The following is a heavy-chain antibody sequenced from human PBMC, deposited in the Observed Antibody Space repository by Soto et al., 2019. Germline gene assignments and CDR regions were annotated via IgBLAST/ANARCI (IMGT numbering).Heavy chain of an antibody. Sequence: GGSLRLSCAASGFTFSSYAMTWVRQAPGKGLEWVSAISYSGVSTYYADSVKGRVTISRDSSENTLSLQMNSLRVGDTAVYYCARTRGYSDYDLDYWGQVTLVTISS. CDR3: ARTRGYSDYDLDY. D-gene: IGHD5-12*01. J-gene: IGHJ4*02. CDR2: ISYSGVST. CDR1: GFTFSSYA. V-gene: IGHV3-23*01.